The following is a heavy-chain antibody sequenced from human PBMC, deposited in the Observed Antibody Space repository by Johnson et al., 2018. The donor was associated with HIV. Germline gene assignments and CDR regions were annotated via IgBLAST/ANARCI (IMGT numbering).Heavy chain of an antibody. J-gene: IGHJ3*02. Sequence: VQLVESGGGVVQPGRSLRLSCAASGFTVSRNYMSWVRQAPGKGLEWVSIIYSGGSTYYADSVKGRFTISRDNSKNTLYLQMNSLRAEDTAVYYCATPQEGYSAFDIWGQGTMVTVSS. V-gene: IGHV3-66*02. CDR1: GFTVSRNY. CDR3: ATPQEGYSAFDI. CDR2: IYSGGST. D-gene: IGHD2-15*01.